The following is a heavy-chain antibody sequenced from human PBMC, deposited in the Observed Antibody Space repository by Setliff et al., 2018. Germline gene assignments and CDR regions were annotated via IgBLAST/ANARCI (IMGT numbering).Heavy chain of an antibody. CDR2: IRSKAYGGTT. Sequence: GGSLRLSCTASGFTFGDYAMSWVRQAPGKGLEWVGFIRSKAYGGTTEYAASVKGRFTISRDDSKSIAYLQMNGLKTEDTAVYYCIGVGATSFDYWGQGTLVTVSS. D-gene: IGHD1-26*01. CDR3: IGVGATSFDY. V-gene: IGHV3-49*04. CDR1: GFTFGDYA. J-gene: IGHJ4*02.